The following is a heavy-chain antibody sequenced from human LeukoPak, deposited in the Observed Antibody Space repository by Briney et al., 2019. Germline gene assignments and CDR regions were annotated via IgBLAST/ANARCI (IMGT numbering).Heavy chain of an antibody. D-gene: IGHD5-18*01. Sequence: SETLSLTCAVYGGSFSGYYWSWIRQPPGKGLEWIGEINHSGSINYNPSLKSRVTISVDTSKNQFSLKLSSVTAADTAIYFCARASETAMVTLWGQGTLVTVSS. CDR2: INHSGSI. CDR1: GGSFSGYY. J-gene: IGHJ4*02. V-gene: IGHV4-34*01. CDR3: ARASETAMVTL.